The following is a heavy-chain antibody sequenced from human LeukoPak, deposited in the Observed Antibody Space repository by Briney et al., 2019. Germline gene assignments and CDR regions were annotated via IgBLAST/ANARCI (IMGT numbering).Heavy chain of an antibody. J-gene: IGHJ4*02. CDR3: ARDHDFAFDN. V-gene: IGHV3-69-1*01. CDR2: IRDSGTT. D-gene: IGHD2-21*02. CDR1: GFTFSTYP. Sequence: GGSLRLSCAASGFTFSTYPMNWVRQAPGKGLEWISHIRDSGTTDYADSVKGRFTISRDNAKNSLYLQLSSLRAEDTAVYYCARDHDFAFDNWGQGTLVAVSS.